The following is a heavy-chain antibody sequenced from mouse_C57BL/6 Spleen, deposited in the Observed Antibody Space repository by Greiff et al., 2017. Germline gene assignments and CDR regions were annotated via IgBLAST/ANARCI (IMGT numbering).Heavy chain of an antibody. V-gene: IGHV1-62-2*01. Sequence: QVQLQQSGAELVKPGASVKLSCKASGYTFTEYTIHWVKQRSGQGLEWIGWFYPGGGSIKYNEKFKDQATLTADTSSSTVYMELSRLTSEDSAVYIRTRHEGGANWGVHWYFDVWGTGTTVTVSS. CDR2: FYPGGGSI. J-gene: IGHJ1*03. CDR3: TRHEGGANWGVHWYFDV. CDR1: GYTFTEYT. D-gene: IGHD4-1*01.